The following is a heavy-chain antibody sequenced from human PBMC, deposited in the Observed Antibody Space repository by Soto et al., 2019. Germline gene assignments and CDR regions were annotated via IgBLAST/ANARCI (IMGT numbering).Heavy chain of an antibody. CDR2: MNHSGST. CDR1: GGSFSGYY. V-gene: IGHV4-34*01. Sequence: SETLSLTCAVYGGSFSGYYWSWIRQPPGKGLEWIGEMNHSGSTNSNPSLKSRVTISVDTSKNQFALKLSSVTAADTAVYYCARTGYSSGWYKAAFDIWGQGTMVT. CDR3: ARTGYSSGWYKAAFDI. J-gene: IGHJ3*02. D-gene: IGHD6-19*01.